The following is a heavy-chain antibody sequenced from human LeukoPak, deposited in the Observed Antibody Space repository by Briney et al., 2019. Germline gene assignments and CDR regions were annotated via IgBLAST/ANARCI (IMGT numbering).Heavy chain of an antibody. J-gene: IGHJ4*02. CDR2: IYYSGNN. CDR3: AREVGAIGGYNDY. CDR1: GYFISTGYY. V-gene: IGHV4-38-2*02. D-gene: IGHD1-26*01. Sequence: PSETLSLTCTLSGYFISTGYYWGWIRPAPGKGREWIAIIYYSGNNYYNPSLKSRVTISVDTSKNQFSLKLTSVTAADAAVYYCAREVGAIGGYNDYWGQGTLVTVSS.